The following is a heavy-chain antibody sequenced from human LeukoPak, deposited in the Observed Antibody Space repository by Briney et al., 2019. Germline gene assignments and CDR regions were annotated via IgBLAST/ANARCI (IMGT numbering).Heavy chain of an antibody. CDR3: AKGPPDSSTWYKRTEG. CDR1: GFTFDDYA. Sequence: GGSLRLSCAASGFTFDDYAMHWVRQAPGKGLEWVSGISWYSGSIGYADSVKGRFTISRDNAKNSLYLQMNSLRAEDTAIYYCAKGPPDSSTWYKRTEGWGQGTLVTVSS. V-gene: IGHV3-9*01. CDR2: ISWYSGSI. J-gene: IGHJ4*02. D-gene: IGHD6-13*01.